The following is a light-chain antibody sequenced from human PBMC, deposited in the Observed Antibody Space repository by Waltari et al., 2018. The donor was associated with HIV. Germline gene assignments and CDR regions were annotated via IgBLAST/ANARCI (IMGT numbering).Light chain of an antibody. J-gene: IGLJ3*02. CDR1: RSNIGCNR. Sequence: QSVLTQPPSASGTPGQRVTISCSGSRSNIGCNRVYWYQQIPGTAPKPLIYRNNQRPSGVPDRFSGSKSGTSASLAISGLRSEEEADDYCATWDDSLSGWVFGGGTKLTVL. CDR2: RNN. V-gene: IGLV1-47*01. CDR3: ATWDDSLSGWV.